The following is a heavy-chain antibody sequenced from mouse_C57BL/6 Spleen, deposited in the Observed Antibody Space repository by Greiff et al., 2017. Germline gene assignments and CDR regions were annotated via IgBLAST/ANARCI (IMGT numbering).Heavy chain of an antibody. J-gene: IGHJ4*01. D-gene: IGHD1-1*01. Sequence: EVTLVESGGDLVKPGGSLKLSCAASGFTFSSYGMSWVRQTPDKRLEWVATISSGGSYTYYPDSVKGRFTISRDNAKNTLYLQMSSLKSEDTAMYYCARHEDYGSSCDAMDYGGQGTSVTVSS. V-gene: IGHV5-6*01. CDR3: ARHEDYGSSCDAMDY. CDR1: GFTFSSYG. CDR2: ISSGGSYT.